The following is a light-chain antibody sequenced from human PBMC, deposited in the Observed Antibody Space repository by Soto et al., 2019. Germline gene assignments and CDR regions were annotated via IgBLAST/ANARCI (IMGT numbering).Light chain of an antibody. CDR3: AAWDASMNGYV. V-gene: IGLV1-44*01. Sequence: QSALAQPPSASGTPGQRVTISCSGSSSNIGSKTVNWYQQLPGTVPKLLIYNSYQRPSGVPDRFSGSKSGTSASLAISGLQSEDEADYYCAAWDASMNGYVFGAGTKFTVL. CDR2: NSY. J-gene: IGLJ1*01. CDR1: SSNIGSKT.